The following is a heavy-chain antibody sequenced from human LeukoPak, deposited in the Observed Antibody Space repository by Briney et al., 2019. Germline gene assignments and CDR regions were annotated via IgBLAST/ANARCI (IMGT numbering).Heavy chain of an antibody. CDR1: GGSISSYY. CDR2: IYYSGST. J-gene: IGHJ4*02. V-gene: IGHV4-39*01. D-gene: IGHD3-10*01. CDR3: ARVDYGSGSYDY. Sequence: SETLSLTCTVSGGSISSYYWGWIRQPPGKGLEWIGSIYYSGSTYYNPSLKSRVTISVDTSKNQFSLKLSSVTAADTAVYYCARVDYGSGSYDYWGQGTLVTVSS.